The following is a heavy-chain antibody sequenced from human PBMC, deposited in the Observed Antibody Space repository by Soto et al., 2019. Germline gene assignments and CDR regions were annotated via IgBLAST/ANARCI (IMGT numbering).Heavy chain of an antibody. V-gene: IGHV4-4*07. CDR1: GGSISNHY. CDR2: VYTSGNN. D-gene: IGHD2-15*01. CDR3: VRASEGGANCSGGGCYGLDV. Sequence: QVQLQESGPGLVKPSETLALTCIVSGGSISNHYWCWIRQPAGKGLEWIGRVYTSGNNDYNPSLKSRVTMSADTSNNQFSLTMTSGTAADTAVYYCVRASEGGANCSGGGCYGLDVWGQGTTVTVSS. J-gene: IGHJ6*02.